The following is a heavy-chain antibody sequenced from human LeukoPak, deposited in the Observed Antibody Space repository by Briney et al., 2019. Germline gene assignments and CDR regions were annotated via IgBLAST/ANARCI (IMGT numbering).Heavy chain of an antibody. D-gene: IGHD6-13*01. CDR1: GFSFSTYS. V-gene: IGHV3-48*02. Sequence: GGSLRLSCAASGFSFSTYSMNWVRQAPGKGLEWVSYISSSSNTIYYADSVKGRFTISRDNARNSLYLQMNSLRDEDTAVYYCARDRDHSNNWYIFLDYWGQGTLVTVSS. CDR2: ISSSSNTI. CDR3: ARDRDHSNNWYIFLDY. J-gene: IGHJ4*02.